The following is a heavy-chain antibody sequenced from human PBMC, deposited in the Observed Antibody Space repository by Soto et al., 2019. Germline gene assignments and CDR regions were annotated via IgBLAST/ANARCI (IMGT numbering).Heavy chain of an antibody. CDR2: IIPILGIA. CDR3: AVGPDYYGSGRPPDY. CDR1: GGTFSSYT. D-gene: IGHD3-10*01. J-gene: IGHJ4*02. V-gene: IGHV1-69*02. Sequence: QVQLVQSGAEVKKPGSSVKVSCKASGGTFSSYTISWVRQAPGQGLEWMGRIIPILGIANYAQKFQGRVTLPADESKXTAYMELSSLRSEDTAVYYCAVGPDYYGSGRPPDYWGQGTLVTVSS.